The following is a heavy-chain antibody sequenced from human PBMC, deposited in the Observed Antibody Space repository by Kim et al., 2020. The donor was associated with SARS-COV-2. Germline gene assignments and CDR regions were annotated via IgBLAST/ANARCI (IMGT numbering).Heavy chain of an antibody. D-gene: IGHD6-13*01. Sequence: YADTVKGPFTSSRDNSKNTLYLQRNSLRAEDTAVYYCARDHSSSHDAFDIWGQGTMVTVSS. J-gene: IGHJ3*02. V-gene: IGHV3-33*01. CDR3: ARDHSSSHDAFDI.